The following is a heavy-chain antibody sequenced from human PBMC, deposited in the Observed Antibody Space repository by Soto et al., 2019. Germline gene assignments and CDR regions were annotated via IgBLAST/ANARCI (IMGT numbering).Heavy chain of an antibody. CDR2: IYYSGST. D-gene: IGHD5-18*01. CDR1: GGSISSYY. CDR3: ARDTVMGKYSSTYMHV. Sequence: SETLSLTCTVSGGSISSYYWSWIRQPPGKGLEWIGYIYYSGSTNYNPSLKSRVTISVDTSKNQFSLKLSSVTAADTTVYYCARDTVMGKYSSTYMHVWAKGTTVPVSS. J-gene: IGHJ6*03. V-gene: IGHV4-59*01.